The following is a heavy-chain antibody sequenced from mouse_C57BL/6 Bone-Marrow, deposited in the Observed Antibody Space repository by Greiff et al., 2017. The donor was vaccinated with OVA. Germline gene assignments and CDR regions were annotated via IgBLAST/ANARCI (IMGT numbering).Heavy chain of an antibody. Sequence: EVKLVESGEGLVKPGGSLKLSCAASGFTFSSYAMSWVRQTPEKRLEWVAYISSGGDYIYYADTVKGRFTISRDNARNTLYLQMSSLKSEDTAMYYCTRDPSYYGSSYPYYFDYWGQGTTLTVSS. J-gene: IGHJ2*01. V-gene: IGHV5-9-1*02. CDR3: TRDPSYYGSSYPYYFDY. CDR2: ISSGGDYI. D-gene: IGHD1-1*01. CDR1: GFTFSSYA.